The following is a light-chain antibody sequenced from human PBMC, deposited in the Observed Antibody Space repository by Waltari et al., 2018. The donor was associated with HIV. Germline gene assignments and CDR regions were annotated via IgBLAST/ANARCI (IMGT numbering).Light chain of an antibody. CDR1: SGSVSTTYY. J-gene: IGLJ2*01. CDR2: NPH. Sequence: QTVVTQEPSFSVSPGGTVTLTCGLSSGSVSTTYYPSWYKHTPGKAPRTLCYNPHTRSSGVPARFSGSILGHKAALNITVAQSDDECDYYCVLYMGSGISVFGGGTKLTVL. CDR3: VLYMGSGISV. V-gene: IGLV8-61*01.